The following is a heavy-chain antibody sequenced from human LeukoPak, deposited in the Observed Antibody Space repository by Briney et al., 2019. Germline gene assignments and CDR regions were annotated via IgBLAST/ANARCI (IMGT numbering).Heavy chain of an antibody. V-gene: IGHV4-61*02. D-gene: IGHD2-2*03. CDR3: ARVDEDGFDY. J-gene: IGHJ4*02. CDR1: GGSISSGSYY. CDR2: IYTSGST. Sequence: SQTLSLTCTVSGGSISSGSYYWSWIRQPAGKGLEWIGRIYTSGSTNYNPSLKSRVTISVDTSKNQFSLKLSSVTAADTAVYYCARVDEDGFDYWGQGTLVTVSS.